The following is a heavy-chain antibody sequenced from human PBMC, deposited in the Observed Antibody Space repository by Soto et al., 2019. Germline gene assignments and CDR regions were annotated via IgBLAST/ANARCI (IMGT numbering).Heavy chain of an antibody. CDR3: ASRGGVGATTDYYYGMDV. Sequence: QVQLVQSGAEVKKPGASVKVSCKASGYTFTSYAMHWVRQAPGQRLEWMGWINVGNGNTKYSQKFQGRVTITRDTSASTAYMELSSLRSEDTAVYYCASRGGVGATTDYYYGMDVWGQGTTVTVSS. J-gene: IGHJ6*02. V-gene: IGHV1-3*01. D-gene: IGHD1-26*01. CDR2: INVGNGNT. CDR1: GYTFTSYA.